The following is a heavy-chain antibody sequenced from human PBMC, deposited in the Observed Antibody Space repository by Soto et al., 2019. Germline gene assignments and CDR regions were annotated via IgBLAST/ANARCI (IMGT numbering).Heavy chain of an antibody. V-gene: IGHV5-51*01. CDR3: ARLGSGAHKRLDYFDP. J-gene: IGHJ5*02. CDR2: IYPGVSDI. CDR1: GYRFSNYW. Sequence: PGESLKISCKGSGYRFSNYWIGWVRQMPGKGLEWMGIIYPGVSDIRYSPSFQGQVTISADKSISTAYLQWNSLKASDTAMYYCARLGSGAHKRLDYFDPSGPGTLVTVSS. D-gene: IGHD3-16*01.